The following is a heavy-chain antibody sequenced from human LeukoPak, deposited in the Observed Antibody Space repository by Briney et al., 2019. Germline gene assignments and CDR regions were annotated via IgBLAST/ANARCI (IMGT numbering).Heavy chain of an antibody. D-gene: IGHD1-26*01. V-gene: IGHV4-59*08. CDR3: ARHPIGATPRFYFDY. CDR2: IHYNGRT. Sequence: PSETLSLTCSVSGGSISGYYWSWIRQPPGKGLEWIGWIHYNGRTNYNPSLKSRLTISVDTSRNKFSLNPSSVTAADTAVYYCARHPIGATPRFYFDYWGQGTLVTVSS. CDR1: GGSISGYY. J-gene: IGHJ4*02.